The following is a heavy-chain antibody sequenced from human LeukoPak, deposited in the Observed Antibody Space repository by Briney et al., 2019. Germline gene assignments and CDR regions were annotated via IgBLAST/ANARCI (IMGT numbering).Heavy chain of an antibody. Sequence: GSLRLSCAASGFTFSSYWMHWVRQAPGKGLVWVSRIDSDGTSTSYADSVKGRFSISRDNAKSTLYLQMNSLRAEDTALYYCARAYCTSTSCTEIDYWGQGTLVTVSS. D-gene: IGHD2-2*01. V-gene: IGHV3-74*01. CDR3: ARAYCTSTSCTEIDY. J-gene: IGHJ4*02. CDR2: IDSDGTST. CDR1: GFTFSSYW.